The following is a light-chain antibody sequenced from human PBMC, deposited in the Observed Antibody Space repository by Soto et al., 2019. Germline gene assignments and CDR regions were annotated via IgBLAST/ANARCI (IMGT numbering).Light chain of an antibody. J-gene: IGKJ4*01. V-gene: IGKV1-5*01. CDR1: QSITTF. CDR2: DAS. Sequence: DIQMTQSPSTLSASIGDRVTITCRASQSITTFLAWYQQKPGEAPQILIYDASKLEPGVPSRLSGGGPGTEFTLTISSLQPDDFATYYCQQYSTYPLTFGGGTKVDIK. CDR3: QQYSTYPLT.